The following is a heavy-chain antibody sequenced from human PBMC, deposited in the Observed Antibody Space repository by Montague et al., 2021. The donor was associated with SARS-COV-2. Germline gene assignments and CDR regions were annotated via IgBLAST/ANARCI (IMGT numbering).Heavy chain of an antibody. CDR1: GDSISRSHYF. D-gene: IGHD1/OR15-1a*01. Sequence: SETLSLTCSVSGDSISRSHYFWAWIRQPPGMGLEWIGSIRFTGKTYYHPSLESRVTISIDTSKNHFSLRLSSVTAADSAVFYCARWGLNNAFDIWGLGTMITISS. J-gene: IGHJ3*02. V-gene: IGHV4-39*02. CDR3: ARWGLNNAFDI. CDR2: IRFTGKT.